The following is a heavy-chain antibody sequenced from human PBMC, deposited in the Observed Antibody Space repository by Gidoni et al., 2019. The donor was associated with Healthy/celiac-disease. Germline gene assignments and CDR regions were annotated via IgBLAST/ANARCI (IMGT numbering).Heavy chain of an antibody. J-gene: IGHJ4*02. CDR1: GFTFSNAW. Sequence: EVQLVESGGGLVKPGGSLRLSCAASGFTFSNAWMSWVRQAPGKGLEWVGRIKSKTDGGTTDYAAPVKGRFTISRDDSKNTLYLQMNSLKTEDTAVYYCTTRSPASYDSSGYYYAPGDYWGQGTLVTVSS. CDR3: TTRSPASYDSSGYYYAPGDY. D-gene: IGHD3-22*01. V-gene: IGHV3-15*01. CDR2: IKSKTDGGTT.